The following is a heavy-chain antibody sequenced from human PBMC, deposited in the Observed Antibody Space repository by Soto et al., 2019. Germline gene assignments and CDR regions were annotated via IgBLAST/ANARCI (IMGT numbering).Heavy chain of an antibody. Sequence: SETLSLTCTVSGGSSSSSSYYWGWIRQPPGKGLEWIGSIYYSGSTYYNPSLKSRVTISVDTSKNQFSLKLSSVTAADTAVYYCASVRGVRLDGWGQGTTVTVSS. CDR3: ASVRGVRLDG. CDR2: IYYSGST. J-gene: IGHJ6*02. CDR1: GGSSSSSSYY. V-gene: IGHV4-39*01. D-gene: IGHD3-10*01.